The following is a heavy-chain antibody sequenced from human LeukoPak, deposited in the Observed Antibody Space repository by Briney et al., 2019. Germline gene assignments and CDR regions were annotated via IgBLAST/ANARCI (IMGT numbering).Heavy chain of an antibody. J-gene: IGHJ6*02. V-gene: IGHV1-58*02. CDR2: IVVGSGNT. CDR3: AADPLPGSYYNPPYYYYGMDV. Sequence: SVKVSCKASGFTFTSSAMQWVRQARGQRLEWIGWIVVGSGNTNYAQKFQERVTITRDMSTSTAYMELSSLRSEDTAVYYCAADPLPGSYYNPPYYYYGMDVWGQGTTVTVSS. D-gene: IGHD3-10*01. CDR1: GFTFTSSA.